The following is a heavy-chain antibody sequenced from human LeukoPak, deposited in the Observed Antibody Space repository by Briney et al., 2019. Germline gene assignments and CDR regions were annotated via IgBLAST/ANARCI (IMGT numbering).Heavy chain of an antibody. Sequence: PGGSLRLSCAASGFTFSSNAMHWVRQAPGKGLEWVTVISYDGSNKYYADSVKGRFTISRDNYKNTLYLQMNSLRADDTAVYYCARATDYNTLDYWGQGTLVSVSS. J-gene: IGHJ4*02. CDR3: ARATDYNTLDY. CDR1: GFTFSSNA. CDR2: ISYDGSNK. D-gene: IGHD1-14*01. V-gene: IGHV3-30*04.